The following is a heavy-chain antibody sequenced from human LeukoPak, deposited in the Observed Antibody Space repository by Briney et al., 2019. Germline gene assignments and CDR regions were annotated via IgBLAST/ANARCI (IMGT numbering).Heavy chain of an antibody. CDR3: AKTTAGNSSGRYPGWPVDY. CDR2: VSVIGGIT. Sequence: GGTLRLSCAASGFTFNIYAMTCVREAPGKGLEWVSHVSVIGGITYYADSVKGPFTMSRDNSKNTLYLKMNSLRAEDTAVYYCAKTTAGNSSGRYPGWPVDYWGQGTLVTVSS. CDR1: GFTFNIYA. J-gene: IGHJ4*02. V-gene: IGHV3-23*01. D-gene: IGHD6-19*01.